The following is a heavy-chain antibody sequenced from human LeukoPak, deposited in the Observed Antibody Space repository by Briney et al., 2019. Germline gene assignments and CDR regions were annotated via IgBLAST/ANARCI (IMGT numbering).Heavy chain of an antibody. CDR3: ARVMYYYHSSGSIAVYYFDY. D-gene: IGHD3-22*01. CDR1: GFTFSSHW. CDR2: INSDGSIT. Sequence: GGSLRLSCAASGFTFSSHWMHWVRHAPGKGLVWVSRINSDGSITSYAGSVKGRFTISRDNAKNTLYLQMNSLRAEDTAVYYCARVMYYYHSSGSIAVYYFDYWGQGTPVTVSS. V-gene: IGHV3-74*01. J-gene: IGHJ4*02.